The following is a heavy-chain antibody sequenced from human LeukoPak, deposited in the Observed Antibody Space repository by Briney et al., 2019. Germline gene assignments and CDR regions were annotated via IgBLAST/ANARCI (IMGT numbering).Heavy chain of an antibody. Sequence: GGSLRLSCAASGFTFDDYAMHWVRQAPGKGLEWVSGISWNSGSIGYADSVKGRFTISRDNAKNSLYLQMNSLRAEDTALYYCAKDMYSGHQGVTTDSWGQGTLVTVSS. J-gene: IGHJ4*02. V-gene: IGHV3-9*01. CDR3: AKDMYSGHQGVTTDS. CDR2: ISWNSGSI. D-gene: IGHD4-17*01. CDR1: GFTFDDYA.